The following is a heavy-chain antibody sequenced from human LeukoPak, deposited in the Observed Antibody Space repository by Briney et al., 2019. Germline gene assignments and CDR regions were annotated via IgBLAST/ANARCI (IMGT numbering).Heavy chain of an antibody. Sequence: ASVKVSCKASGYTFTSYDINWVRQAPGQGLEWMGWISAYNGNTNYAQKLQGRVTMTTDTSTSTAYMELRSLRSDDTAVYYCARGGRYSSSWVPTNFDYWGQGTLVTVSS. V-gene: IGHV1-18*04. CDR1: GYTFTSYD. J-gene: IGHJ4*02. CDR3: ARGGRYSSSWVPTNFDY. CDR2: ISAYNGNT. D-gene: IGHD6-13*01.